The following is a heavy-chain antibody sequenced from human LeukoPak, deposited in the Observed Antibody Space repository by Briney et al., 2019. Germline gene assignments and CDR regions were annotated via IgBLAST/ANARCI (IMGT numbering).Heavy chain of an antibody. D-gene: IGHD3-16*02. V-gene: IGHV3-9*01. Sequence: GGSLRIPCAASGFTFNDYAMHWVRQAPGKGLEWVSGISWNSGSIGYADSVEGRFTISRDNAKNSLYLQMNSLRAEDTALYYCAKDLRGMSDYVWGSYRYGGNYYGMDVWGQGTTVTVSS. CDR1: GFTFNDYA. J-gene: IGHJ6*02. CDR2: ISWNSGSI. CDR3: AKDLRGMSDYVWGSYRYGGNYYGMDV.